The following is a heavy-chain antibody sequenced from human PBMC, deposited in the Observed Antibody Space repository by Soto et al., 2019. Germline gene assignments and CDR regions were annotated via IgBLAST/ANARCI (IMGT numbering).Heavy chain of an antibody. J-gene: IGHJ6*02. CDR3: ARDSGRITIFGVVPYVMDV. D-gene: IGHD3-3*01. CDR1: GFTFSSYA. V-gene: IGHV3-30-3*01. CDR2: ISYDGSNK. Sequence: PGGSLRLSCAASGFTFSSYAMHWVRQAPGKGLEWVAVISYDGSNKYYADSVKGRFTISRDNSKNTLYLQMISLRAEDTAVYYCARDSGRITIFGVVPYVMDVWGQGTTVTVSS.